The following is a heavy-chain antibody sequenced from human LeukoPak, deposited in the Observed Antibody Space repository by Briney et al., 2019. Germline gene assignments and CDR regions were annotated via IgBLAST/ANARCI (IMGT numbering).Heavy chain of an antibody. CDR2: ISFDGNNK. Sequence: GGSVRLSCAASGFTFSNYAMHWVGQAPDKGLEGVAVISFDGNNKYYANSVQGRFTISRDNYKNTLYLQMNSLRAEDTALYYCARDMYDNGWSSFDNSGHGTLVTVSS. V-gene: IGHV3-30-3*01. D-gene: IGHD3-10*01. J-gene: IGHJ4*03. CDR3: ARDMYDNGWSSFDN. CDR1: GFTFSNYA.